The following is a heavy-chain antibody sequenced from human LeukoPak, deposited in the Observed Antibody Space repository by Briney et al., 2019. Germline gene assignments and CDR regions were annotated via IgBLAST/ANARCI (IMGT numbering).Heavy chain of an antibody. D-gene: IGHD2-15*01. CDR2: IIPIFGTA. CDR3: ARDDIVVVVAAKGYYGMDV. J-gene: IGHJ6*02. V-gene: IGHV1-69*13. CDR1: GGTFSSYA. Sequence: SVKVSCKASGGTFSSYAFSWVRQAPGQGLEWMGGIIPIFGTANYAQKFQGRVTITADESTSTAYMELSSLRSEDTAVYYCARDDIVVVVAAKGYYGMDVWGQGTTVTVSS.